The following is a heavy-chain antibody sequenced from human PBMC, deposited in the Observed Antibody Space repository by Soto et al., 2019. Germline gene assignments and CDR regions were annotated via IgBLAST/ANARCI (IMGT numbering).Heavy chain of an antibody. J-gene: IGHJ4*02. Sequence: QVKLVEYGGDVVRPGMSLRLSCETFGFTFSRYPIHWVRQAPGKGLEWVAGISFDEANKKYADSVRGRFTVSRDNLMSTVYLQMDSLGAEDTASYFCAREEPHPAPLVFWGQGTQVTVSS. V-gene: IGHV3-30-3*01. CDR2: ISFDEANK. CDR3: AREEPHPAPLVF. CDR1: GFTFSRYP.